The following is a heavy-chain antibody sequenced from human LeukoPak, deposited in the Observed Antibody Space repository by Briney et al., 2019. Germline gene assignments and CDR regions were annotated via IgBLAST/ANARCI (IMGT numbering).Heavy chain of an antibody. V-gene: IGHV3-23*01. Sequence: PGGCLRLSCAASGFTFSSYAMSWVRQAPGKGLEWVSAISGSGGSTYYADSVKGRFTISRDNSKNTLYLQMNSLRAEDTAVYYCAKDQQQRLYYYGSGSPQDYWGQGTLVTVSS. CDR2: ISGSGGST. CDR1: GFTFSSYA. D-gene: IGHD3-10*01. CDR3: AKDQQQRLYYYGSGSPQDY. J-gene: IGHJ4*02.